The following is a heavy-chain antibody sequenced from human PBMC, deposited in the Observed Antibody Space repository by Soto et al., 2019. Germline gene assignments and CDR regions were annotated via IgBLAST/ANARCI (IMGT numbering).Heavy chain of an antibody. J-gene: IGHJ6*02. CDR2: IYYSGST. CDR1: GGSISSSSYY. Sequence: SETLSLTCTVSGGSISSSSYYWGWIRQPPGKGLEWIGSIYYSGSTYYNPSLKSRVTISVDTSKNQFSLKLSSVTAADTAVYYCARHLKSSSWYYYYYGLAVWGQGTTVTVSS. V-gene: IGHV4-39*01. CDR3: ARHLKSSSWYYYYYGLAV. D-gene: IGHD6-13*01.